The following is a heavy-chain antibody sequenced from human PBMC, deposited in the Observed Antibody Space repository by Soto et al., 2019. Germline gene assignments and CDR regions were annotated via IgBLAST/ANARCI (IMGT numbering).Heavy chain of an antibody. CDR1: GGSISSYY. CDR2: IYYTGST. J-gene: IGHJ4*02. D-gene: IGHD5-18*01. V-gene: IGHV4-59*08. CDR3: ARHSSGYTYGPLAYDY. Sequence: PSETLSLTCTVSGGSISSYYWSWIRQPPGKGLEWIGYIYYTGSTNYKPSLKSRVTISVDTAKNQFSLKLSSVTAADTAVYYCARHSSGYTYGPLAYDYWGQGTLVTVSS.